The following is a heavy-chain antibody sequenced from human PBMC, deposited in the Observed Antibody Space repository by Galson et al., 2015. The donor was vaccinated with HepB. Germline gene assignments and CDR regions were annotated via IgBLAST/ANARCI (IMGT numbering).Heavy chain of an antibody. D-gene: IGHD3-3*01. CDR1: GFAFTNAW. CDR2: INSKADGGTA. J-gene: IGHJ4*02. CDR3: NTVIFGVVIMD. Sequence: SLRLSCAASGFAFTNAWMSWVRQAPGKGLEWVGRINSKADGGTAEYAAPVKGRFTISRDDSKNTLYLQMNSLKNEDTAVYYCNTVIFGVVIMDWGQGTLVTVPS. V-gene: IGHV3-15*01.